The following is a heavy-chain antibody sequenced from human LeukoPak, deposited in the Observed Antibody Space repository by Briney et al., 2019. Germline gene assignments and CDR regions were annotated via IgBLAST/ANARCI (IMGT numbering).Heavy chain of an antibody. CDR1: GGSISRSSYY. CDR2: IYYSGST. D-gene: IGHD4-23*01. J-gene: IGHJ4*02. V-gene: IGHV4-39*01. CDR3: ARDSTVVTRVFDY. Sequence: PSETLSLTCTVSGGSISRSSYYWGWIRQPPGKGLEWIGSIYYSGSTYYNPSPKSRVTISVDTSKNQFSLKLSSVTAADTAVYYCARDSTVVTRVFDYWGQGTLVTVSS.